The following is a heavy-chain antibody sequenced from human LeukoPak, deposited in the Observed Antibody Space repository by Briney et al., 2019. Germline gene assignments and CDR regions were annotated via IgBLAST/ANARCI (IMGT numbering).Heavy chain of an antibody. CDR1: GGSFSGYY. Sequence: SETLSLTCAVYGGSFSGYYWSWIRQPPGKGLEWIGEINHSGSTNYNPSLKSRVTISVDTSMNQFSLKLSSVTAADTAVYYCARGLVVISCYYYGMDVWGQGTTVTVSS. J-gene: IGHJ6*02. D-gene: IGHD2-8*02. CDR3: ARGLVVISCYYYGMDV. CDR2: INHSGST. V-gene: IGHV4-34*01.